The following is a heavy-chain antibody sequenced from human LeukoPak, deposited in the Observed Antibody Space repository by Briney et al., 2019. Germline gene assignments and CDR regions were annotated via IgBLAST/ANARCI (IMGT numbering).Heavy chain of an antibody. J-gene: IGHJ4*02. D-gene: IGHD3-16*01. CDR1: GFTFSDSW. V-gene: IGHV3-74*03. CDR3: ARVRGGN. Sequence: GGTLRLSCAASGFTFSDSWMYWVPQAPGKGLLGIANINTYGTATYADSVKGRFTISRDNAKNTLYLQMHSLRAEDTAVYYCARVRGGNWGQGTLVTVSS. CDR2: INTYGTA.